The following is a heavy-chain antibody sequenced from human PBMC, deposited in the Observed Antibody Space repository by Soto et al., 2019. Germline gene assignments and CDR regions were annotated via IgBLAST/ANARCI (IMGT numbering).Heavy chain of an antibody. J-gene: IGHJ4*02. V-gene: IGHV4-31*02. CDR2: IYYSGST. D-gene: IGHD3-3*01. CDR3: ARDWSLDY. Sequence: WTWLRQHPGKGLEWIGYIYYSGSTYYNPSLKSRVTISVDTSKNQFSLKLSSVTAADTAVYYCARDWSLDYWGQGTLVTVSS.